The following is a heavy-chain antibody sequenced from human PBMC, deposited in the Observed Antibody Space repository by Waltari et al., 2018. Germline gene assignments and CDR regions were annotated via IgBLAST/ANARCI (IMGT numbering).Heavy chain of an antibody. CDR2: INHSGST. D-gene: IGHD3-16*02. Sequence: QVQLQQWGAGLLKPSETLSLTCAVYGGSFSGYYWSWIRQPPGQGLAWIGEINHSGSTNYNPSLKSRVTISVDTSKNQFSLKLSSVTAADTAVYYCARGEMITFGGVIVPYYYYGMDVWGQGTTVTVSS. V-gene: IGHV4-34*01. J-gene: IGHJ6*02. CDR3: ARGEMITFGGVIVPYYYYGMDV. CDR1: GGSFSGYY.